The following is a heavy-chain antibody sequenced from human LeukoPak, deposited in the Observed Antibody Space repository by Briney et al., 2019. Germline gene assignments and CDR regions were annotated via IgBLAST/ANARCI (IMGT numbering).Heavy chain of an antibody. J-gene: IGHJ4*02. CDR1: GFTFSSYW. Sequence: GGSLRLSCAASGFTFSSYWMHWIRQAPGKGLVWVSRIHTDGSSTSYADSVKGRFTISRDNAKNTLYLQMNSLRAEDTAVYYCARAQWLALDYWGQGTLVTVSS. V-gene: IGHV3-74*01. D-gene: IGHD6-19*01. CDR3: ARAQWLALDY. CDR2: IHTDGSST.